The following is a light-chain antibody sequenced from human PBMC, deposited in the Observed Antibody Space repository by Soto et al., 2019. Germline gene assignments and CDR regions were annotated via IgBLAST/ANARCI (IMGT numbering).Light chain of an antibody. CDR3: GTWDSSLSAGV. Sequence: QSVLTQPPSVSAAPRQKVTISCSGSSSDIGKNYVSWYQQFPGTAPKLLIYDNNKRPSGIPDRFSGSKSGTSATLGITGLQTGDEADYYCGTWDSSLSAGVFGGGTKVTVL. V-gene: IGLV1-51*01. CDR2: DNN. CDR1: SSDIGKNY. J-gene: IGLJ3*02.